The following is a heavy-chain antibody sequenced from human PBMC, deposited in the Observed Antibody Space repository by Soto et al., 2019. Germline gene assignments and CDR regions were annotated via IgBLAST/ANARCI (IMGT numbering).Heavy chain of an antibody. Sequence: GGSLRLSCSASGFTFNTYAMSWVRQAPGRRLEWVSTISASGGRTYYADSVKGRFTVSRDNSQNTLRLDMDSLRAEDTALYYCAKDHLPVGDYYYGVDVWGQGTTVTVSS. V-gene: IGHV3-23*01. CDR2: ISASGGRT. CDR3: AKDHLPVGDYYYGVDV. J-gene: IGHJ6*02. D-gene: IGHD1-26*01. CDR1: GFTFNTYA.